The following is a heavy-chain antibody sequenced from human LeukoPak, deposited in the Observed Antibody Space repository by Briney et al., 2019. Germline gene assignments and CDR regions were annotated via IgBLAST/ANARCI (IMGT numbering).Heavy chain of an antibody. D-gene: IGHD2-2*01. V-gene: IGHV1-2*02. CDR1: GYTFTGYY. CDR2: INPNSGGT. Sequence: ASVKVSCKASGYTFTGYYMHWVRQAPGQGLEWMGWINPNSGGTNYAQKFQGRVTMTRGTSISTAYMELSRLRSDDTAVYYCARVEVRRSSTSCGLAYWGQGTLVTVSS. CDR3: ARVEVRRSSTSCGLAY. J-gene: IGHJ4*02.